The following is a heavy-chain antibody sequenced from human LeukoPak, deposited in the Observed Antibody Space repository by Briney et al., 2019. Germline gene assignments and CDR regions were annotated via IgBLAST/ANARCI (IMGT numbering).Heavy chain of an antibody. Sequence: GGSLRLSCAASGFTFSSYGMHWVRQAPGKGLEWAAVISCDGSNKYYADSVKSRFTISRDNSKNTLYLQMNSLRAEDTAVYYCAKENLWFGESPGVFDYWGQGTLVTVSS. J-gene: IGHJ4*02. V-gene: IGHV3-30*18. CDR2: ISCDGSNK. CDR3: AKENLWFGESPGVFDY. D-gene: IGHD3-10*01. CDR1: GFTFSSYG.